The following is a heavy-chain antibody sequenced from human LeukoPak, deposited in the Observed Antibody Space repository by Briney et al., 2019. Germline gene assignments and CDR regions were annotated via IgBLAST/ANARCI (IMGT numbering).Heavy chain of an antibody. V-gene: IGHV3-7*05. CDR3: AIAGGRGQNPPDY. CDR1: GFTLSNYW. J-gene: IGHJ4*02. Sequence: AGSLTLSCVASGFTLSNYWMSWVRQAPGKGLEWLATIKEDGSEKYYVDSVKGGFTISRANAKNSLYLQMNSLRDEDADVYYCAIAGGRGQNPPDYWGQGTLVTVSS. D-gene: IGHD3-10*01. CDR2: IKEDGSEK.